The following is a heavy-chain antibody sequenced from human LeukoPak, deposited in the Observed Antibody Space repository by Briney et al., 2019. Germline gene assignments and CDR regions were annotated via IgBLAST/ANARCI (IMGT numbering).Heavy chain of an antibody. Sequence: PGGSLRLSCAASGFIVSSNYMSWVRQAPGKGLEWVSVIYSGGSTYYSDSVKGRFTISRDNSKNTLYLQMNSLRAEDTAVYYCASDLRSRAYWGQGTLVTVSS. CDR2: IYSGGST. CDR1: GFIVSSNY. D-gene: IGHD4-17*01. CDR3: ASDLRSRAY. V-gene: IGHV3-53*01. J-gene: IGHJ4*02.